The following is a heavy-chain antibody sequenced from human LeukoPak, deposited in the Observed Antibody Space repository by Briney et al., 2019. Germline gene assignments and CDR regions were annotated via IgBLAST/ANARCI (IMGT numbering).Heavy chain of an antibody. CDR1: GGSFSGYY. D-gene: IGHD2-8*01. CDR2: INHSGST. J-gene: IGHJ6*03. CDR3: ARVMVDYYYYYYMDL. Sequence: SETLSLTCAVYGGSFSGYYWSWIRQPPGKGLEWIGEINHSGSTNYNPSLKSRVTISVDTSKNQFSLKLSSVTAADTAVYYCARVMVDYYYYYYMDLWGKGTTVTVSS. V-gene: IGHV4-34*01.